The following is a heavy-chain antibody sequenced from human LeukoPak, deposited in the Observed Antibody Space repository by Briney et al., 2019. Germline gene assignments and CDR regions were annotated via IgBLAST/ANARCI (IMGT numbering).Heavy chain of an antibody. CDR1: GFTFSSYE. V-gene: IGHV3-48*03. J-gene: IGHJ4*02. Sequence: PGGSLRLSCAASGFTFSSYEMNWVRQAPGKGLEWVSYISSSGSTIYYADSVKGRFTISRDNAKNSLYLQMNSLGAEDTAVYYCARDEGPDFDYWGQGTLVTVSS. CDR3: ARDEGPDFDY. D-gene: IGHD1-14*01. CDR2: ISSSGSTI.